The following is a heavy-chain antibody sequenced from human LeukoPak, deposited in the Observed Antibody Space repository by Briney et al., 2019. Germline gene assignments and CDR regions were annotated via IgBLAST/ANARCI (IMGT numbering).Heavy chain of an antibody. CDR3: TKYTGSNGDFRFDS. J-gene: IGHJ4*02. Sequence: VKPSETLSLTCTVSGGSISSYYWSWIRQPPGKGLEWIGYIYYSGSTNYNPSLKSRVTISVDTSKNQFSLKLNSVTAADTAVYYCTKYTGSNGDFRFDSWGQRTLVTVSS. CDR1: GGSISSYY. D-gene: IGHD3-3*01. CDR2: IYYSGST. V-gene: IGHV4-59*08.